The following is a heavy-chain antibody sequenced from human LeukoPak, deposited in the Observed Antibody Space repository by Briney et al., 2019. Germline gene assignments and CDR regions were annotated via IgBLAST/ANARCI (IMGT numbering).Heavy chain of an antibody. D-gene: IGHD6-13*01. CDR1: GGPFSGYY. J-gene: IGHJ4*02. V-gene: IGHV4-34*01. Sequence: PSETLSLTCAVYGGPFSGYYWSWIRQPPGKGLEWIGEINHSGSTNYNPSLKSRVTISVDTSKNQFSLKLSSVTAADTDVYYCARPLRIAAAGTFGYWGQGTLVTVSS. CDR3: ARPLRIAAAGTFGY. CDR2: INHSGST.